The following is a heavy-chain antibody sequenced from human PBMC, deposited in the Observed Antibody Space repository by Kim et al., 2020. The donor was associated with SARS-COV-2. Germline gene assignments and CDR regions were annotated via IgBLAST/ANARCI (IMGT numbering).Heavy chain of an antibody. CDR2: IVVGSGNT. V-gene: IGHV1-58*02. J-gene: IGHJ4*02. CDR3: AAGTTVGKFDY. Sequence: SVKVSCKASGFTFINSAIQWVRQARGQRLEWIGWIVVGSGNTKYTQKFQERVTISRDMSTSTAYMELRSLRSEDTAVYYCAAGTTVGKFDYWGQGTLVTVSS. D-gene: IGHD4-17*01. CDR1: GFTFINSA.